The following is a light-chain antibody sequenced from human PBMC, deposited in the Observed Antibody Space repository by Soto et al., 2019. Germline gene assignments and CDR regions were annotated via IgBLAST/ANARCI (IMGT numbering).Light chain of an antibody. J-gene: IGKJ1*01. CDR2: GAS. CDR1: QSVTNS. Sequence: EIVLAQSPGTLSLSPGERATLSCRASQSVTNSFLAWYQQKPGQAPRLLMYGASTRATGIPARFSGSGSGTEFTLTISSLQSEDFAFYYCQQYYKWPPWTFGQGTKVDIK. V-gene: IGKV3-15*01. CDR3: QQYYKWPPWT.